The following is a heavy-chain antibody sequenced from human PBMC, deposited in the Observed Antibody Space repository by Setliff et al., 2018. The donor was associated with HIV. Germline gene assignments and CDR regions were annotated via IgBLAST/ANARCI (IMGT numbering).Heavy chain of an antibody. D-gene: IGHD6-19*01. CDR1: GFTFDDYV. CDR3: ARDVAVAGTEF. CDR2: INQDGSEK. J-gene: IGHJ4*02. Sequence: HPGGSLRLSCAASGFTFDDYVMSWVRQAPGKGLEWVAHINQDGSEKNHVDSVKGRFTISRDNARNSLYLQMNSLKADDTAVYYCARDVAVAGTEFWGQGTLVTVSS. V-gene: IGHV3-7*01.